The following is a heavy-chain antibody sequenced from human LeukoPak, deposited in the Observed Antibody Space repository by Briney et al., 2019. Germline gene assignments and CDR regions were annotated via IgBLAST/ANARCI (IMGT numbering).Heavy chain of an antibody. Sequence: ASVKVSCKASGYTFTSYYMHWVRQAPGQGLEWMGIINPSGGSTSYAQKLQGRVTMTTDTSTSTAYMELRSLRSDDTAVYYCARARGGSYYYNYMDVWGKGTTVTVSS. CDR2: INPSGGST. J-gene: IGHJ6*03. CDR1: GYTFTSYY. V-gene: IGHV1-46*01. CDR3: ARARGGSYYYNYMDV. D-gene: IGHD3-16*01.